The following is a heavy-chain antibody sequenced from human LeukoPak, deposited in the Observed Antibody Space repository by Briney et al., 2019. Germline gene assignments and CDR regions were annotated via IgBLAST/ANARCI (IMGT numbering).Heavy chain of an antibody. Sequence: PGGSLRLSCAASGFTFSSYEMHWVRQAPGKGLEWVSYISSSGSTIYYADSVKGRFTISRDNAKNSLYLQMNSLRAEDTAVYYCARGLSPDFWSGYHRKRQYFDYWGQGTLVTVSS. CDR1: GFTFSSYE. J-gene: IGHJ4*02. V-gene: IGHV3-48*03. CDR3: ARGLSPDFWSGYHRKRQYFDY. D-gene: IGHD3-3*01. CDR2: ISSSGSTI.